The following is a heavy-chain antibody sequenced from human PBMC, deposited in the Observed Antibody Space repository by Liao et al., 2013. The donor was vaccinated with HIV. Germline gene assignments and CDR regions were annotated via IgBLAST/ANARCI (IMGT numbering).Heavy chain of an antibody. J-gene: IGHJ3*02. CDR2: IYYSGST. D-gene: IGHD3-10*01. CDR3: ARVGPLWHDAFDI. V-gene: IGHV4-59*01. CDR1: GGSISSYY. Sequence: QVRLQESGPGLVKPSETLSLTCTVSGGSISSYYWSWIRQPPGKGLEWIGYIYYSGSTNYNPSLKSRVTISVDTSKNQFSLKLSSVTAADTAVYYCARVGPLWHDAFDIWGQGTMVTVSS.